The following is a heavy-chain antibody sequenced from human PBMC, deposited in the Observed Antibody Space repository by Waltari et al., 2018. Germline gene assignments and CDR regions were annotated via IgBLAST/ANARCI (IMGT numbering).Heavy chain of an antibody. D-gene: IGHD4-17*01. V-gene: IGHV3-30*18. CDR3: AKNLDYGENYYHYAIDA. J-gene: IGHJ6*02. CDR2: ISYDGTKK. CDR1: GFTFSSYD. Sequence: QVQLVESGGGVVQPGRSLRVSCKVSGFTFSSYDLHWVRQAPGKGLELVALISYDGTKKYQADSVKGRFTISRDNWNNTLYLQMNNLRLEDTAVYYCAKNLDYGENYYHYAIDAWGRGTTVTVSS.